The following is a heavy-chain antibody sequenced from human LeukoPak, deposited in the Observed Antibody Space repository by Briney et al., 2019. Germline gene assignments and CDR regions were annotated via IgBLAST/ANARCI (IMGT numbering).Heavy chain of an antibody. CDR3: ARDTLGEGEDANYAVYYFDY. Sequence: GGSLRLSCAASGFRFNTYWMSWVRQAPGKGLEWVANIKQDGNEKYYADSVKGRFTTSRDNGKNSLDLQMNSLRADDTAVYYCARDTLGEGEDANYAVYYFDYWGQGTVVTVSS. CDR1: GFRFNTYW. V-gene: IGHV3-7*01. D-gene: IGHD4/OR15-4a*01. CDR2: IKQDGNEK. J-gene: IGHJ4*02.